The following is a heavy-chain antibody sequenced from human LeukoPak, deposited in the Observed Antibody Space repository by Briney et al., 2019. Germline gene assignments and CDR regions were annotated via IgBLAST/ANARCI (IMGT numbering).Heavy chain of an antibody. CDR3: AREASSWYPHWFDP. V-gene: IGHV6-1*01. CDR1: GDSVSSNSAA. D-gene: IGHD6-13*01. Sequence: SQTLSLTCAISGDSVSSNSAAWNWIRQSPSRGLEWLGRTYYRSKWYNDYAVSVKSRITINPDASKNQFSLQLNSVTPEDTAVYYYAREASSWYPHWFDPWGQGTLVTVSS. CDR2: TYYRSKWYN. J-gene: IGHJ5*02.